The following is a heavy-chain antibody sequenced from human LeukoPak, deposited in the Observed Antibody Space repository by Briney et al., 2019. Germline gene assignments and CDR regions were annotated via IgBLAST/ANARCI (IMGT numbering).Heavy chain of an antibody. D-gene: IGHD3-16*01. Sequence: PSETLSLTCTVSGGSISGVYWNWIRQPPRKGLEWVGYIHTSGSTRFNPSLKSRLSFSIDTSKNQVSLRLSSVTATDTAVYYCTRRRGGWGEGEFDFWGQGIPVTVST. CDR2: IHTSGST. CDR1: GGSISGVY. V-gene: IGHV4-4*09. J-gene: IGHJ4*02. CDR3: TRRRGGWGEGEFDF.